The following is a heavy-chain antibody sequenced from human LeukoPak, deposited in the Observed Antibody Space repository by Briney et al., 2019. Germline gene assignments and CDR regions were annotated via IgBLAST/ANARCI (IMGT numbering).Heavy chain of an antibody. CDR1: GGSISSYY. V-gene: IGHV4-59*01. D-gene: IGHD6-19*01. CDR2: IYYSGST. Sequence: SETLSLTCTVSGGSISSYYWSWIRQPPGKGLEWIGYIYYSGSTNYNPSLKSRVTISVDTSKNQFSLKLSSVTAADTAVYYCASLKRLPGQWLVRDYYYMDVWGKGTTVTVSS. CDR3: ASLKRLPGQWLVRDYYYMDV. J-gene: IGHJ6*03.